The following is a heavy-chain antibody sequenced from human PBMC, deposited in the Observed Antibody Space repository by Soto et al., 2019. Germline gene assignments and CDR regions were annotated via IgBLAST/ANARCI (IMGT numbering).Heavy chain of an antibody. V-gene: IGHV4-4*02. J-gene: IGHJ6*03. Sequence: QVQLQESGPGLVKPSGTLSLTCAVSSGSISSSNWWSWVRQPPGKGLEWIGEIYHSGSTNYNPSLKSRVTISVDKSKNQFSLKLSSVTAADTAVYYCARDKLRGPHREYYYYYYMDVWGKGTTVTVSS. D-gene: IGHD3-16*01. CDR2: IYHSGST. CDR1: SGSISSSNW. CDR3: ARDKLRGPHREYYYYYYMDV.